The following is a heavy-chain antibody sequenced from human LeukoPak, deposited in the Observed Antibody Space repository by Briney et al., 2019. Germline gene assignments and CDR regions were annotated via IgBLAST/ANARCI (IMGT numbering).Heavy chain of an antibody. J-gene: IGHJ6*03. V-gene: IGHV4-59*01. CDR3: ARAPERWYSYGSYTFYYMDV. D-gene: IGHD5-18*01. CDR2: IYYTGIT. CDR1: GASITTYY. Sequence: SETLSLTCSVSGASITTYYWSWIRQPPGRGLEWIGYIYYTGITNYNPSLKSRVTISVDTSKNQFSLKLTSVTAADTTVYYCARAPERWYSYGSYTFYYMDVWGKGTTVTVSS.